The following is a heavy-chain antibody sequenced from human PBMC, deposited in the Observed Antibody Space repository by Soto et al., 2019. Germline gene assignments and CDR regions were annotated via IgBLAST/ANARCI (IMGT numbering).Heavy chain of an antibody. D-gene: IGHD1-26*01. J-gene: IGHJ4*02. CDR2: INYSGST. CDR1: GGSISSYY. CDR3: ARGGGYHDY. V-gene: IGHV4-59*01. Sequence: SETLSLTCTVSGGSISSYYWNWIRQPPGKGLEWIGYINYSGSTNYSPSLKSRVTISGDTSKNQFSLKLTSVTAADTAVYYCARGGGYHDYWGQGTMVTVSS.